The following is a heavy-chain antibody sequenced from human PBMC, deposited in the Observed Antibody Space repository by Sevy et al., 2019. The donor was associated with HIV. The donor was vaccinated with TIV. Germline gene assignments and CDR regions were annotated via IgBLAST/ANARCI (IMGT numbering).Heavy chain of an antibody. Sequence: GGSLRLSCAASAFTFGRYTTNWVRQAPGKGLEWVSSISSNSYYIYYSDSVKGRFTISRDNAKNSLDLQMNSLRAEDTAVYYCAREGGMGSSSSDWFDSWGQGTLVTVSS. J-gene: IGHJ5*01. V-gene: IGHV3-21*01. CDR3: AREGGMGSSSSDWFDS. D-gene: IGHD6-6*01. CDR1: AFTFGRYT. CDR2: ISSNSYYI.